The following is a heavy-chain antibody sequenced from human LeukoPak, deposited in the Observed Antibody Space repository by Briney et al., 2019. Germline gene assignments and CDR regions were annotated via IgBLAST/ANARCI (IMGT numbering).Heavy chain of an antibody. CDR2: ISSSSSTI. CDR1: GFSFSSYA. Sequence: GGSLRLSCAASGFSFSSYAMHWVRQAPGKGLEWVSYISSSSSTIYYADSVKGRFTISRDNSKNTLYLQMNSLRAEDTAVYYCARDVAGLDYWGQGTLVTVSS. V-gene: IGHV3-48*01. CDR3: ARDVAGLDY. D-gene: IGHD2-21*01. J-gene: IGHJ4*02.